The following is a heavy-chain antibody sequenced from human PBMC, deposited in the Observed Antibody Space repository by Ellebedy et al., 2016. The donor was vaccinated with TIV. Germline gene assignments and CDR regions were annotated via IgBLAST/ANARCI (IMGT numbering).Heavy chain of an antibody. D-gene: IGHD3-16*01. CDR2: IDHGGSNK. CDR3: ATLPGGDDGFDI. CDR1: GFTFSTYG. J-gene: IGHJ3*02. Sequence: GESLKISCAASGFTFSTYGMHWVRQAPGKGLEWVAAIDHGGSNKDYADSVKGRFTISRDNSRNTLYLQMNSLRAEDTAVYYCATLPGGDDGFDIWGQGTMVTVSS. V-gene: IGHV3-30*12.